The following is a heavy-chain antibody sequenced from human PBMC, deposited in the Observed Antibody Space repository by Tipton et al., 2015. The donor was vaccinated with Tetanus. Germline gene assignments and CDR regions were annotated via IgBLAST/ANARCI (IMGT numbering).Heavy chain of an antibody. Sequence: GSLRLSCAASGFTFSTFDMHWVRQVTGKGLEWISAIDSAGDTYYPDSVKGRFTISRENAKNSLYLQMNNLRAGDTAVYYCARDYSNYGPFVLGGRGPLVTVSS. CDR2: IDSAGDT. D-gene: IGHD4-11*01. J-gene: IGHJ2*01. CDR3: ARDYSNYGPFVL. CDR1: GFTFSTFD. V-gene: IGHV3-13*01.